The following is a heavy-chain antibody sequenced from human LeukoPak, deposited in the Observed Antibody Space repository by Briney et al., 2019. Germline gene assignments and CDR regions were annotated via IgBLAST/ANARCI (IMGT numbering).Heavy chain of an antibody. J-gene: IGHJ4*02. CDR1: GGSISSSSYY. CDR2: IYYSGST. D-gene: IGHD2-2*01. V-gene: IGHV4-39*01. CDR3: ARRLYCSSTSCSSYYFDY. Sequence: PSETLSLTCTVSGGSISSSSYYWGWIRQPPGKGLEWIGSIYYSGSTYYNPSLKSRVTISVDTSKNQFSLKLSSVTAADTAVYYCARRLYCSSTSCSSYYFDYWGQGTLVTVSS.